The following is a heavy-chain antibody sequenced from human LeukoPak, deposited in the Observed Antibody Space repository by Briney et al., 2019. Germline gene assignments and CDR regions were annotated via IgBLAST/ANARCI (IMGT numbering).Heavy chain of an antibody. Sequence: SETLSLTCTVSGGSISSYYWSWIRQPAGKGLEWIGRIYTSGGTNYNPSLKSRVTMSVDTSKNQFSLKLSSVTAADTAVYYCARGSYYSNYGTHDYWGQGTLVTVSS. CDR1: GGSISSYY. J-gene: IGHJ4*02. D-gene: IGHD4-11*01. CDR2: IYTSGGT. V-gene: IGHV4-4*07. CDR3: ARGSYYSNYGTHDY.